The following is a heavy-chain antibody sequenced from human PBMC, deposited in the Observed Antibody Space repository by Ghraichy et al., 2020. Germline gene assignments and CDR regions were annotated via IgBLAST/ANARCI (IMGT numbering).Heavy chain of an antibody. V-gene: IGHV3-15*01. CDR3: TTWGWKDLFDD. CDR1: GLTFSNAW. D-gene: IGHD1-1*01. CDR2: LNSSIDGGSA. Sequence: GGSLRLSCAVSGLTFSNAWMSWVRQAPGKGLEWVCRLNSSIDGGSADYAAPVQGTFSVSRDDSKNTLYLQMNSLKIEGTAVYYCTTWGWKDLFDDWGQGVLGTV. J-gene: IGHJ4*02.